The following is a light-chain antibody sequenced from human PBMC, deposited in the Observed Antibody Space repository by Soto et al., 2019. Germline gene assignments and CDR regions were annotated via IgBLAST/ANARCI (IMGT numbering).Light chain of an antibody. J-gene: IGKJ4*01. CDR3: QQYGTSPPLT. CDR1: QSVSNNY. CDR2: GAS. Sequence: EIVLPQSPGTLSLSPGERATLSGRARQSVSNNYLAWYQQKPGQAPRLLIYGASSRATGIPDRFSGSGSGTDFTLTISRLEPEDLAVYYCQQYGTSPPLTVGGGTKVDIK. V-gene: IGKV3-20*01.